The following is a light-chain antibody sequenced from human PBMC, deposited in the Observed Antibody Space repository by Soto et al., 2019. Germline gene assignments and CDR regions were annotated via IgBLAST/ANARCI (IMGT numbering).Light chain of an antibody. Sequence: EMVLTQSPGTLSLSPGERATLSFGASQPVSSNYLAWYQQKPGQAPRLLIYGASSRATDIPDRFSGSGSGTDFTLTVSRLEPDDFAVYYCQQYGASPQTFGQGTKVDIK. CDR3: QQYGASPQT. CDR2: GAS. J-gene: IGKJ1*01. V-gene: IGKV3-20*01. CDR1: QPVSSNY.